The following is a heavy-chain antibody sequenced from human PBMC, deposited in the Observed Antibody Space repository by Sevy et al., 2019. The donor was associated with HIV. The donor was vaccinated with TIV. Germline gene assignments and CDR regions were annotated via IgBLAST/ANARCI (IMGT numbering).Heavy chain of an antibody. CDR2: IYYSGST. CDR1: GGSISSYY. Sequence: SETLSLTCTVSGGSISSYYWSWIRQPPGKGLEWIGYIYYSGSTNYNPSLKSRVTISVDTSKNQFSLKLSSVTAADTAVYYCARDRTGGIDYWGQRTLVTVSS. V-gene: IGHV4-59*01. D-gene: IGHD7-27*01. CDR3: ARDRTGGIDY. J-gene: IGHJ4*02.